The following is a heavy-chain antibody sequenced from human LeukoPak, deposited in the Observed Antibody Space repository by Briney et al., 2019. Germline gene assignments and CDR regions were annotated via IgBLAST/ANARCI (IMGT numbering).Heavy chain of an antibody. J-gene: IGHJ4*02. D-gene: IGHD4-17*01. CDR1: DGSITNYD. Sequence: SETLSLTCTVSDGSITNYDWSWVRQPPGKGLEFIGHVHYSGTANYNPSLRSRVTISIDTSKKHFFLKLKSVTAADTAVYYCARGYGDFRVEGRYFHSWGQGALVTVSS. CDR2: VHYSGTA. V-gene: IGHV4-59*01. CDR3: ARGYGDFRVEGRYFHS.